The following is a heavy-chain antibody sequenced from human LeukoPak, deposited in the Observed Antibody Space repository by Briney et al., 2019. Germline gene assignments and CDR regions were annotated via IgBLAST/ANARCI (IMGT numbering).Heavy chain of an antibody. J-gene: IGHJ5*02. CDR1: GVSISSSSYY. Sequence: SETLSLTCTVSGVSISSSSYYWGWIRQPPGKGLEWIGSIYYSGSTYYNPSLKSRVTISVDTSKNQFSLKLSSVTAADTAVYYCARENRAAPTPRSTLHNWFDPWGQGTLVTVSS. CDR2: IYYSGST. CDR3: ARENRAAPTPRSTLHNWFDP. D-gene: IGHD2-15*01. V-gene: IGHV4-39*07.